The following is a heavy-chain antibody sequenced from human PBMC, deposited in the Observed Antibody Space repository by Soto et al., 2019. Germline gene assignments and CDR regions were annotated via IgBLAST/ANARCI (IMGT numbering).Heavy chain of an antibody. D-gene: IGHD1-26*01. V-gene: IGHV4-39*01. CDR1: GGSISSSSYY. J-gene: IGHJ6*02. Sequence: TSETLSLTCTVSGGSISSSSYYWGWIRQPPGKGLEWIGSIYYSGSTYYNPSLKSRVTISVDTSKNQFSLKLSSVTATDTAVYYCARHSGLLYYYYGMDVWGQGTTVTVPS. CDR2: IYYSGST. CDR3: ARHSGLLYYYYGMDV.